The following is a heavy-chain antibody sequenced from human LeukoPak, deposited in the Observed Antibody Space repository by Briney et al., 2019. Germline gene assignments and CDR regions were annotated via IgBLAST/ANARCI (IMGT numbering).Heavy chain of an antibody. CDR3: ARDLGYYDSSSVRYNWFGP. CDR1: GGTFSSYA. D-gene: IGHD3-22*01. Sequence: GSSVKVSCKASGGTFSSYAISWVRQAPGQGLEWMGGIIPIFGTANYAQKFQGRVTITADESTSTAYMELSSLRSEDTAVYYCARDLGYYDSSSVRYNWFGPWGPGTLVTVSS. V-gene: IGHV1-69*01. CDR2: IIPIFGTA. J-gene: IGHJ5*02.